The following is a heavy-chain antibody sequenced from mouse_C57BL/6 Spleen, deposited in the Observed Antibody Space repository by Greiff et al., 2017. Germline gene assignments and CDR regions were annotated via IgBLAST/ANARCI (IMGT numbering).Heavy chain of an antibody. D-gene: IGHD2-14*01. V-gene: IGHV1-82*01. Sequence: VQLQQSGPELVKPGASVKISCKASGYAFSSSWMNWVKQRPGKGLEWIGRIYPGDGDTNYNGKFKGKATLTADKSSSTAYMQLSSLTSEDSAVYFCARDAGTRGLFDYWGQGTTLTVSS. CDR3: ARDAGTRGLFDY. CDR2: IYPGDGDT. J-gene: IGHJ2*01. CDR1: GYAFSSSW.